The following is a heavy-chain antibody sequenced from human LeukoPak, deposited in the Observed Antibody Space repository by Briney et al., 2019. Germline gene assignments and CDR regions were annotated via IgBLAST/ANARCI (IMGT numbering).Heavy chain of an antibody. CDR3: AKMGPGALTADAFDI. D-gene: IGHD1-14*01. CDR1: GYSFTSYW. V-gene: IGHV5-51*01. CDR2: ISPGDSDT. Sequence: GESLKISCKGSGYSFTSYWIGWARQMPGKGLEWMGNISPGDSDTRYIPSFQGQFTISADKSITTAYLQWSSLKASDTATYFCAKMGPGALTADAFDIWGQGTTVTVSS. J-gene: IGHJ3*02.